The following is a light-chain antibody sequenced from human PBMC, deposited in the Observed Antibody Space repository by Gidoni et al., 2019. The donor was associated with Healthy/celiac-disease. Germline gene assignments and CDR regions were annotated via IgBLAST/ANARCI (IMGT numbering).Light chain of an antibody. CDR3: CSYAGSSTYV. V-gene: IGLV2-23*01. CDR1: SSYVGSYNL. J-gene: IGLJ1*01. Sequence: QSALTQPASVSGSPGQSITISCTGTSSYVGSYNLFSWYQQHPGKAPKLMIYEGSKRPSGVSIRFSGSKSGNTASLTISGLQAEDEADYYGCSYAGSSTYVFGTGTKVTVL. CDR2: EGS.